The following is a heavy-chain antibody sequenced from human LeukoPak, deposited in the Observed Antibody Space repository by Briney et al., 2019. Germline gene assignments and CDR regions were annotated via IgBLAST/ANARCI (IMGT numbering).Heavy chain of an antibody. D-gene: IGHD3-22*01. Sequence: SVKVSCKASGGTFSSYAISWVRQAPGQGLEWMGRIIPILGIANYAQKFQGRVTITADKSTSTAYMELSSLRSEDTAVYYCARDRATRSLYDSSGYYYYGMDVWGQGTTVTVSS. CDR3: ARDRATRSLYDSSGYYYYGMDV. V-gene: IGHV1-69*04. CDR1: GGTFSSYA. CDR2: IIPILGIA. J-gene: IGHJ6*02.